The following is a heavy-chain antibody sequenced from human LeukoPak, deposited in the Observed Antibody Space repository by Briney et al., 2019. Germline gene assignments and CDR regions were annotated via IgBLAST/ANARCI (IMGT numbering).Heavy chain of an antibody. CDR3: ARRAYGSGSFNRYYFDY. Sequence: SETLSLTCTVSGGSISNYYWSWIRQPPGKGLEWIGYIYYSGSTNYNPSLKSRVTISVDTSKNQSSLKLNSVPAADTAVYYCARRAYGSGSFNRYYFDYWGQGTLVAVSS. CDR1: GGSISNYY. V-gene: IGHV4-59*08. J-gene: IGHJ4*02. D-gene: IGHD3-10*01. CDR2: IYYSGST.